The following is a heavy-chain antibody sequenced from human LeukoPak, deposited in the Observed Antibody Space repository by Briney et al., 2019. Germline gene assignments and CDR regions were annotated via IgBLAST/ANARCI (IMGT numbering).Heavy chain of an antibody. V-gene: IGHV1-46*01. CDR3: AREPLYSSSWHNHAFDI. Sequence: WASVKVSCKASGYTFTSYYMHWVRQAPGQGLEWMGIINPSGGSTSYAQKFQGRVTMTRDMSTSTVYMELSSLRSEDAAVYYCAREPLYSSSWHNHAFDIWGQGTMVTVSS. D-gene: IGHD6-13*01. CDR2: INPSGGST. CDR1: GYTFTSYY. J-gene: IGHJ3*02.